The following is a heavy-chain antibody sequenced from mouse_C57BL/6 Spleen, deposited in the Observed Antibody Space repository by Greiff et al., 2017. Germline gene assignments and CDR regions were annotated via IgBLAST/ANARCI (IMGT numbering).Heavy chain of an antibody. Sequence: VQLQQSGPELVKPGASVKISCKASGYTFTDYYMNWVKQRPGQGLEWIGNINPSNGGTNYNEKFKSKATLTVDKSSSTAYMQLSSLTSEDSAVYYCARSGVITTVVDFDYWGQGTTLTVSS. CDR2: INPSNGGT. CDR1: GYTFTDYY. CDR3: ARSGVITTVVDFDY. V-gene: IGHV1-26*01. D-gene: IGHD1-1*01. J-gene: IGHJ2*01.